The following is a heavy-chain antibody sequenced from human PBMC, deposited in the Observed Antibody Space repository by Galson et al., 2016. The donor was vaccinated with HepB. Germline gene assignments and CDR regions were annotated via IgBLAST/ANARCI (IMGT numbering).Heavy chain of an antibody. J-gene: IGHJ6*02. CDR1: GFSLSDYY. V-gene: IGHV3-11*01. D-gene: IGHD3-10*01. CDR2: ISTSSYII. CDR3: ARDRLRGLLGPNYGLDV. Sequence: SLRLSCAGSGFSLSDYYMNWVRRAPGKGLEWIAHISTSSYIIYYADSVKGRFTISRDNAKNSLYLQMSSLKAEDTAVYYCARDRLRGLLGPNYGLDVWGQGTTVTVSS.